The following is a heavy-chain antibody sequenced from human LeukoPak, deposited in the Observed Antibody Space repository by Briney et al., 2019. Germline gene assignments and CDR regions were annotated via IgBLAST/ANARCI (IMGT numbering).Heavy chain of an antibody. CDR2: IYYSGNT. Sequence: SETLSLTCAVSGGSISSYYWSWIRQPPGKGLEWIGYIYYSGNTNYNPSLKSRVTISVDTSKNQFSLKLSSVTAADTAVYYCARDSRGYSYGYSWFDPWGQGTLVTVSS. D-gene: IGHD5-18*01. CDR3: ARDSRGYSYGYSWFDP. V-gene: IGHV4-59*01. J-gene: IGHJ5*02. CDR1: GGSISSYY.